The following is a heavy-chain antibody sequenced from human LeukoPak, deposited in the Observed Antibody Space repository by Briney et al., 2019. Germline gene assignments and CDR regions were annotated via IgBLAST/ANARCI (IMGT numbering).Heavy chain of an antibody. V-gene: IGHV1-8*01. CDR2: MNPNSGNT. CDR1: GYTFTSYD. Sequence: ASVKVSCKASGYTFTSYDINWVRQAPGQGLEWMGWMNPNSGNTGYAQKFQGRVTMTRDTSISTAYMELSRLRSDDTAVYYCARDLAGTILGVVTPQYWGQGTLVTVSS. J-gene: IGHJ4*02. D-gene: IGHD3-3*01. CDR3: ARDLAGTILGVVTPQY.